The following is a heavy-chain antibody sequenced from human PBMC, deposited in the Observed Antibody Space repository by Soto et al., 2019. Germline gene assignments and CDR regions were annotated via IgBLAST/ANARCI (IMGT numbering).Heavy chain of an antibody. CDR2: FYYSGST. D-gene: IGHD5-12*01. Sequence: QLQLQESGPGLVKPSETLSLTCTVSGGSIRSSSFYWGWIRQPPGRGLEWIGGFYYSGSTYYSPSLKSRVTISVDTSKNQFSLNLSSVTAADTAVYYCARRFYDGNEGFNYWGQGTLLIVST. J-gene: IGHJ4*02. CDR1: GGSIRSSSFY. V-gene: IGHV4-39*01. CDR3: ARRFYDGNEGFNY.